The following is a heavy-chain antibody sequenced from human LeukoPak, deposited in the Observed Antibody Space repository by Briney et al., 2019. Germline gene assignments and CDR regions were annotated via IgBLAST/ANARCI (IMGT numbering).Heavy chain of an antibody. Sequence: GGSLRLSCAASGFTFNNYAMSWVRQAPGKGLEWVSTLSGSGGHTYYADSVKGRFTISRDNSKNTLYLQINRLRAEDTAVYYCATDSYDYTWGQGTLVTVSS. CDR1: GFTFNNYA. CDR2: LSGSGGHT. D-gene: IGHD4-11*01. V-gene: IGHV3-23*01. J-gene: IGHJ5*02. CDR3: ATDSYDYT.